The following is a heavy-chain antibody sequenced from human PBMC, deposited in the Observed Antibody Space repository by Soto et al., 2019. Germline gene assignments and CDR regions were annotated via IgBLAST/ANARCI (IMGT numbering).Heavy chain of an antibody. CDR3: ARSNYYDSSGYYYVDWFDP. CDR1: GGTFSSYA. D-gene: IGHD3-22*01. V-gene: IGHV1-69*13. CDR2: IIPIFGTA. J-gene: IGHJ5*02. Sequence: SSVKVSCKASGGTFSSYAISWVRQAPGQGLEWMGGIIPIFGTANYAQKSQGRVTITADESTSTAYMELSSLRSEDTAVYYCARSNYYDSSGYYYVDWFDPWGQGTLVTVSS.